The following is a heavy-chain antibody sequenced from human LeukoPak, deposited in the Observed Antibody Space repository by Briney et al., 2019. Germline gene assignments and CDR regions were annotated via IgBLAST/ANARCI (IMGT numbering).Heavy chain of an antibody. V-gene: IGHV3-7*01. D-gene: IGHD4-17*01. J-gene: IGHJ4*02. CDR3: ARTDYGDYVGY. Sequence: GGSLRLSSAASGFTFSSYWMSWVRQAPGKGLEWVANIKQDGSEKYYVDSVKGRFTISRDNAKNSLYLQMNSLRAEDTAVYYCARTDYGDYVGYWGQGTLVTVSS. CDR2: IKQDGSEK. CDR1: GFTFSSYW.